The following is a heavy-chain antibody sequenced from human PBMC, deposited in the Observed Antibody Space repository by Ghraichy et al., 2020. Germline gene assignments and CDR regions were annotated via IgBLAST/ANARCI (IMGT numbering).Heavy chain of an antibody. D-gene: IGHD1-26*01. CDR3: AGLNRYSGSYSY. CDR1: GGSISSYY. Sequence: SETLSLTCIVSGGSISSYYWGWIRQPPGKGLEWIGYTSDSGSPNYNPSLKSRVTISLDTSTWQFFLTLRSVTAADTAVYYCAGLNRYSGSYSYWGQGTLVTISS. CDR2: TSDSGSP. V-gene: IGHV4-59*08. J-gene: IGHJ4*02.